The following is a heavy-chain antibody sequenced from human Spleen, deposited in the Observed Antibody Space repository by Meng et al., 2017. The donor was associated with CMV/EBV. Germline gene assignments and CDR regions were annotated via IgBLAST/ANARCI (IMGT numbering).Heavy chain of an antibody. J-gene: IGHJ6*02. V-gene: IGHV3-11*01. CDR1: GFTFSDYY. CDR3: ARDGEGCSSTSCPYYYYGMDV. Sequence: GESLKISCAASGFTFSDYYMSWIRQAPGKGLEWVSYISSSGSTIYYADSVKGRFTISRDNAKNSLYLQMNSLRAEDTAVYYCARDGEGCSSTSCPYYYYGMDVWGQGTTVTVSS. D-gene: IGHD2-2*01. CDR2: ISSSGSTI.